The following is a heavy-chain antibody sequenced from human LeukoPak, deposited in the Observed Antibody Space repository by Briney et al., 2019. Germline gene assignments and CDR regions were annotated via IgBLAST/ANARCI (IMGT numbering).Heavy chain of an antibody. CDR1: GGSISSYY. CDR2: IYYSGST. J-gene: IGHJ3*02. D-gene: IGHD4-23*01. V-gene: IGHV4-59*01. CDR3: AREDYGGKAARAFDI. Sequence: SETLSLTCTVSGGSISSYYWSWIRQPPGKGLEWIGYIYYSGSTNYNPSLKSRVTISVDTSKNQFSLKLSSVTAADTAVYYCAREDYGGKAARAFDIWGQGTMVTVSS.